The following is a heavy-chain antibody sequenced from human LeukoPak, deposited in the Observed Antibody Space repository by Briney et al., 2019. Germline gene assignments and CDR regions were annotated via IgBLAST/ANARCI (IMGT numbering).Heavy chain of an antibody. CDR2: ISGSGGST. CDR3: AKDKAQGWSQLPATFDY. CDR1: GFTFSSYA. D-gene: IGHD2-15*01. J-gene: IGHJ4*02. V-gene: IGHV3-23*01. Sequence: GGSLRLSCAASGFTFSSYAMSWVRQAPGKGLEWVSAISGSGGSTYYADSVKGRFTISRDNSKNSLYLQMNSLRTEDTALYYCAKDKAQGWSQLPATFDYWGQGTLVTVSS.